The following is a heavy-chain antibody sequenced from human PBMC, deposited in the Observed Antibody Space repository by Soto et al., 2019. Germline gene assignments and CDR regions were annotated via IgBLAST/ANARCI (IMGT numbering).Heavy chain of an antibody. CDR3: SSLVVVAATFFDY. J-gene: IGHJ4*02. CDR2: IYYSGST. D-gene: IGHD2-15*01. Sequence: SETLSLTCTVSGGSISSCSYYWGWIRQPPGKGLEWIGSIYYSGSTYYNPSLKSRVTISVDTSKNQFSPKLSSVTAADTAVYYCSSLVVVAATFFDYWGQGTLVTVSS. V-gene: IGHV4-39*01. CDR1: GGSISSCSYY.